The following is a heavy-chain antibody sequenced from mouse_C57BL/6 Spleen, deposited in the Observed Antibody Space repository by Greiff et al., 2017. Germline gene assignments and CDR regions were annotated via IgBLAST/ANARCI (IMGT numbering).Heavy chain of an antibody. J-gene: IGHJ2*01. V-gene: IGHV1-39*01. Sequence: VQLKQSGPELVKPGASVKISCKASGYSFTDYNMNWVKQSNGKSLEWIGVINPNYGTTSYNQKFKGKATLTVDQSSSTAYMQLNSLTSEDSAVYYCARQAYYSTLYYFDYWGQGTTLTVSS. CDR1: GYSFTDYN. CDR3: ARQAYYSTLYYFDY. D-gene: IGHD2-5*01. CDR2: INPNYGTT.